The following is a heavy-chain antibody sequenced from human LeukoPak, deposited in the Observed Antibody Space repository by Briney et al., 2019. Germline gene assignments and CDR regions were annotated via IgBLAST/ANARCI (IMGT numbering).Heavy chain of an antibody. V-gene: IGHV3-23*01. D-gene: IGHD3-3*01. Sequence: PGGSLRLSCAASGFTFSSYAVRWVRQAPGKGLEWVSGISGSGGSTSYADSVKGRFTVSRDNSKNTLYLQMSSLRAEDTALYYCAKRSGYDFWSGFDPWGQGTLVIVSS. J-gene: IGHJ5*02. CDR3: AKRSGYDFWSGFDP. CDR1: GFTFSSYA. CDR2: ISGSGGST.